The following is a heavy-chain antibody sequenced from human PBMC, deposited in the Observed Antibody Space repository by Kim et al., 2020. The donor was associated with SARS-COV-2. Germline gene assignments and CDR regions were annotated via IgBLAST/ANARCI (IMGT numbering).Heavy chain of an antibody. CDR1: GFTFSSYW. CDR2: INSDGSST. J-gene: IGHJ6*02. D-gene: IGHD4-17*01. CDR3: ARGGTVTTHYYYGMDV. V-gene: IGHV3-74*01. Sequence: GGSLRLSCAASGFTFSSYWMHWIRQAPGKGLVWVSRINSDGSSTSYADSVTGRFTISRDNAKNTLYLQMNSMRAEDTAVYYCARGGTVTTHYYYGMDVWGQGTTFTVSS.